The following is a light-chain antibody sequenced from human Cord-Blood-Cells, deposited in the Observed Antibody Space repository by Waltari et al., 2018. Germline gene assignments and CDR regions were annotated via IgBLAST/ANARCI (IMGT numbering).Light chain of an antibody. CDR3: QVWDSSSDHWV. CDR1: IIGSKS. V-gene: IGLV3-21*02. J-gene: IGLJ3*02. Sequence: SYVLTKPPSVSVAPGQTARSTRGGNIIGSKSVHWYQQKPGQAPVLVVYDDSDRPSGIPERFSGSNSGNTATLTISRVEAGDEADYYCQVWDSSSDHWVFGGGTKLTVL. CDR2: DDS.